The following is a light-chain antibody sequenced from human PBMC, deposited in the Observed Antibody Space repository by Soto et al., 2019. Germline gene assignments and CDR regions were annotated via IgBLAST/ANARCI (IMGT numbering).Light chain of an antibody. V-gene: IGLV2-14*01. J-gene: IGLJ1*01. CDR3: SSYTSSSTPYV. CDR2: GVS. Sequence: QSVLTQPTSVSGSPGQSITISCTGNSNDIGSYDYVSWYQQHPGKAPRLLIHGVSNRPSGVSNRFSGSKSGNTASLTISGLQAEDEADYYCSSYTSSSTPYVFGTGTKVTV. CDR1: SNDIGSYDY.